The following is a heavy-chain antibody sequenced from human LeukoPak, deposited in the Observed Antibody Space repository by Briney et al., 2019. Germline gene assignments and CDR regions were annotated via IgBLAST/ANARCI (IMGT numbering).Heavy chain of an antibody. D-gene: IGHD1-26*01. Sequence: SETLSLTCAVYSESLTHYYWSWVRQSPGKGLEWIGEIDEIGRTNYNPSLKSRATIAVDRAKNQFSLKLSSVTAADTAVYYCARGRVGATIDYWGQGTLVTVSS. J-gene: IGHJ4*02. V-gene: IGHV4-34*01. CDR2: IDEIGRT. CDR3: ARGRVGATIDY. CDR1: SESLTHYY.